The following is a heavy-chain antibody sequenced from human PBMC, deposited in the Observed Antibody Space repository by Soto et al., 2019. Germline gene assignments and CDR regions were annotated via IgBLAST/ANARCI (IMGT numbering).Heavy chain of an antibody. V-gene: IGHV3-66*01. CDR2: IYSGGST. CDR1: GFTVSSNY. Sequence: GGSLRLSCAASGFTVSSNYMSWVRQAPGKGLEWVSVIYSGGSTYYADSVKGRFTISRDNSKNTLYLQMNSLRAEDTAVYYCARVWRVIDPLDAFDIWGQGTMVTVSS. CDR3: ARVWRVIDPLDAFDI. D-gene: IGHD3-22*01. J-gene: IGHJ3*02.